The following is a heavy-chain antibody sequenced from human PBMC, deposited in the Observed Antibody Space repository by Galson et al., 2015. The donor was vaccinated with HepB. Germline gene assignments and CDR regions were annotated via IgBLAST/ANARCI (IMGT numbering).Heavy chain of an antibody. V-gene: IGHV3-23*01. J-gene: IGHJ6*02. D-gene: IGHD6-13*01. CDR1: GFTFSSYA. Sequence: SPRLSCAASGFTFSSYAMSWVRQAPGKGLEWVSAISGSGGSTYYADSVKGRFTISRDNSKNTLYLQMNSLRAEDTAVYYCASSSSWYGPLDYYYGMDVWGQGTTVTVSS. CDR2: ISGSGGST. CDR3: ASSSSWYGPLDYYYGMDV.